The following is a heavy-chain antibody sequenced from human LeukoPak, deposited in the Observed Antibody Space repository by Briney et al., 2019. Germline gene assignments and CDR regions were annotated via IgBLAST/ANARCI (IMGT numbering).Heavy chain of an antibody. V-gene: IGHV3-33*01. CDR2: IWYDGSNK. Sequence: PGRSLRLSCAASGFTFSSYGMHWVRQAPGKGLEWVAVIWYDGSNKYYADSVKGRFTISRDNSKNTLYLQMNSLGAEDTAVYYCARAGIAAADDWFDPWGQGTLVTVSS. CDR1: GFTFSSYG. J-gene: IGHJ5*02. CDR3: ARAGIAAADDWFDP. D-gene: IGHD6-13*01.